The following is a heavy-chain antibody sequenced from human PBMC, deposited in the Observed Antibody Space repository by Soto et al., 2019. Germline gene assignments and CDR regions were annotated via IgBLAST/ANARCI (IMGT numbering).Heavy chain of an antibody. CDR1: GFSLTTSGVG. J-gene: IGHJ3*01. CDR3: APSRRSSGDAFDF. D-gene: IGHD6-6*01. Sequence: SGPTLVNPAQTLTLTCTFSGFSLTTSGVGVGCIRQPPGNALEWLALIYWNDDERYSPSLRSRLTITKDTSKNQVVLTVTNMDAVDTATYYCAPSRRSSGDAFDFWGQGTMVTFSS. V-gene: IGHV2-5*01. CDR2: IYWNDDE.